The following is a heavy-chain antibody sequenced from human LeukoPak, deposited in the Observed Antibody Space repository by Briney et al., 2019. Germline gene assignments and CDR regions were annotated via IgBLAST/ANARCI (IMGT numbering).Heavy chain of an antibody. D-gene: IGHD5-18*01. CDR3: AREYTTGGYSYGLDY. CDR2: IWYDGTNK. V-gene: IGHV3-33*01. J-gene: IGHJ4*02. Sequence: GGSLRLSCAASGFTFSIYGMHWVRQAPGKGLGWVAVIWYDGTNKYYADSVKGRFTISRDNSKNTQYLQMNSLRAEDTALYYCAREYTTGGYSYGLDYWGQGTLVTVSS. CDR1: GFTFSIYG.